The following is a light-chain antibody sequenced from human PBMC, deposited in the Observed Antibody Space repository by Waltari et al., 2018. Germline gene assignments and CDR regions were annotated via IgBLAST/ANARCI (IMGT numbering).Light chain of an antibody. CDR3: QQCYSSPYT. Sequence: SVLSRFDNERHLGWYQHKTTHPLKLLIPRASTRESGFSGRFSDSGSWTDFTLTISSLQPEDVDVDYCQQCYSSPYTFGQGTKLEI. CDR2: RAS. J-gene: IGKJ2*01. V-gene: IGKV4-1*01. CDR1: SVLSRFDNERH.